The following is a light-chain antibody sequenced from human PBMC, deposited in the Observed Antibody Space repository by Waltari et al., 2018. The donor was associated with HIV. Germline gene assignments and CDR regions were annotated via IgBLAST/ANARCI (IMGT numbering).Light chain of an antibody. CDR1: QSVFYSATKKNS. Sequence: DFVMTQSPDSLAVSLGERATINCKSSQSVFYSATKKNSLAWYQQKPGQPPKLLISWASTRESGVPARFSGSGSGTDFTLTINNLQAEDVAVYYCQQYYTTPLSFGGGTKVEIK. CDR3: QQYYTTPLS. V-gene: IGKV4-1*01. J-gene: IGKJ4*01. CDR2: WAS.